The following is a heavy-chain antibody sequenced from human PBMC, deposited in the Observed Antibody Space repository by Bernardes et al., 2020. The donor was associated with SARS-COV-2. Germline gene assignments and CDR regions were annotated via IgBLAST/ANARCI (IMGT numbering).Heavy chain of an antibody. CDR1: GFTFSSYW. V-gene: IGHV3-74*01. D-gene: IGHD3-10*01. CDR2: LNGDGSSV. J-gene: IGHJ4*02. Sequence: GGSLRLSCAASGFTFSSYWMHWVRQVPGKGLVWVSCLNGDGSSVTYADSVKGRFTISRDNAKNTLYLQMNSLRADDTAIFYCVRGSGNYYFDYWGLGTLVTVSS. CDR3: VRGSGNYYFDY.